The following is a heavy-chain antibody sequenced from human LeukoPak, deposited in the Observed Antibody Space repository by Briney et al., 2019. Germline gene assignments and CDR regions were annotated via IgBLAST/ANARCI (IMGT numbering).Heavy chain of an antibody. V-gene: IGHV3-30-3*01. CDR3: ARVIQEGWYYYYGMDV. CDR1: GFTFSSYA. Sequence: GGSLRLSCAASGFTFSSYAMHWVRQAPGKGLEWVAVISYDGSNKYYADSVKGRFTISRDNSKNTLYLQMNNLRAEDTAVYYCARVIQEGWYYYYGMDVWGQGTTVTVSS. J-gene: IGHJ6*02. D-gene: IGHD6-19*01. CDR2: ISYDGSNK.